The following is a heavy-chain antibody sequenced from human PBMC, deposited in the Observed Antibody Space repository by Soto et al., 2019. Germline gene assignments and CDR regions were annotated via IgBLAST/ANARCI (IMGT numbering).Heavy chain of an antibody. CDR2: INHSGST. D-gene: IGHD5-18*01. CDR1: GGSFSGYY. J-gene: IGHJ5*02. CDR3: ARRGYVDTAMVLLNWFDP. V-gene: IGHV4-34*01. Sequence: PSETLSLTCAVYGGSFSGYYWSWIRQPPGKGLECIGEINHSGSTNSNPSLKSRVTISVDTSKNQFSLKMSSVTAADTAVYHCARRGYVDTAMVLLNWFDPWGQGTLVT.